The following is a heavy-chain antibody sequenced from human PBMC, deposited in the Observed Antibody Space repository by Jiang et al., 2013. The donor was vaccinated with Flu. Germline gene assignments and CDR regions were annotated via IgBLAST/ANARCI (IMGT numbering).Heavy chain of an antibody. CDR2: IIPILGIA. Sequence: EVKKPGSSVKVSCKASGGTFSSYTISWVRQAPGQGLEWMGRIIPILGIANYAQKFQGRVTITADKSTSTAYMELSSLRSEDTAVYYCAGSVCSSTSCYGRDYYYYYMDVWGKGTTVTVSS. CDR3: AGSVCSSTSCYGRDYYYYYMDV. J-gene: IGHJ6*03. V-gene: IGHV1-69*02. D-gene: IGHD2-2*01. CDR1: GGTFSSYT.